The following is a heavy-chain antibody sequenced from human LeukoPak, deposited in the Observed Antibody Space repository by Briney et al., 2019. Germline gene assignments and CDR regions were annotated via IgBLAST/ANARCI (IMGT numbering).Heavy chain of an antibody. Sequence: SETLSLTCTVSGGSISSYYWSWIRQPPGKGLEWIGYIYTSGSTNYNPSLKSRVTISVDTSKNQFSLKLSSVTAADTAVYYCARDRPLWFGEMGWFDPWGQGTLVTVSS. CDR2: IYTSGST. CDR1: GGSISSYY. J-gene: IGHJ5*02. D-gene: IGHD3-10*01. V-gene: IGHV4-4*09. CDR3: ARDRPLWFGEMGWFDP.